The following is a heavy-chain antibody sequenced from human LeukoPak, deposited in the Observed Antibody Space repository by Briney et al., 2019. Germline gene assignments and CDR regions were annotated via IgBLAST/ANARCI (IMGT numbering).Heavy chain of an antibody. CDR2: ISGSGGSA. CDR1: GFTFSSYA. J-gene: IGHJ5*02. Sequence: GGSLRLSCAASGFTFSSYAMSWVRQAPGKGLEWVSAISGSGGSAYYADSVKGRFTISRDNSKNTLYLQMNSLRAEDTAVYYCAREGCSSTSCQGNWFDPWGQGTLVTVSS. V-gene: IGHV3-23*01. CDR3: AREGCSSTSCQGNWFDP. D-gene: IGHD2-2*01.